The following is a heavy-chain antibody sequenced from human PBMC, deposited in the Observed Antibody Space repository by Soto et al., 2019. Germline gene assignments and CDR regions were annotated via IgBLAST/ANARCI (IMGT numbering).Heavy chain of an antibody. Sequence: GGSLRLSCAASGFTFSGSAMHWVRQASGKGLEWVGRIRSKANSYATAYAASVKGRFTISRDDSKNTAYLQMNSLKTEDTAVYYCTRSRTSNQNAFDIWGQGTMVTVS. CDR2: IRSKANSYAT. CDR3: TRSRTSNQNAFDI. CDR1: GFTFSGSA. V-gene: IGHV3-73*01. D-gene: IGHD1-7*01. J-gene: IGHJ3*02.